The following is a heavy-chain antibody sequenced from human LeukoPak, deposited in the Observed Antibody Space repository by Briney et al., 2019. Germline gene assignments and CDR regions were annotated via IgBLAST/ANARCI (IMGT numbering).Heavy chain of an antibody. CDR1: GFTFDDYA. CDR2: ISWDGGST. J-gene: IGHJ6*03. Sequence: PGGSLRLSCAASGFTFDDYAMHWVRQAPGKGLEWVSLISWDGGSTYYADSVKGRFTISRDNSKNSLYLQMNSLRAEDTALYYCAKAEVVASYYYYMDVWGKGTTVTVSS. CDR3: AKAEVVASYYYYMDV. V-gene: IGHV3-43D*03. D-gene: IGHD3-22*01.